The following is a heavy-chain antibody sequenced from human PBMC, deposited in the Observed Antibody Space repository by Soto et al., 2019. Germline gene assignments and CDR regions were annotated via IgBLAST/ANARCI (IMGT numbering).Heavy chain of an antibody. CDR1: GGSISSGGYY. V-gene: IGHV4-31*03. J-gene: IGHJ6*02. CDR3: ARDSSGGVYCSGGRCYGMDV. Sequence: QMQLQESGPGLVKPSQTLSLTCTVSGGSISSGGYYWSWIRQHPGKGLEWIGYIYYSGSTYYNPSLKSRVTISVDTSKNQFSLKLSSVTAADTALYYCARDSSGGVYCSGGRCYGMDVWGQGTTVTVSS. D-gene: IGHD2-15*01. CDR2: IYYSGST.